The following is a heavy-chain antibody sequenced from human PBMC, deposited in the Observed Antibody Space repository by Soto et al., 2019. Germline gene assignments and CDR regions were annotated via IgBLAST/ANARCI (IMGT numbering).Heavy chain of an antibody. D-gene: IGHD1-26*01. Sequence: QVQLQESGPGLVKPSQTLSLTCTVSGGCISSGGYYWSWIRQHPGKGLEWIGYIYYSGSTYYNPSLKSGVTRSVDTSKNQFSLKLSSVTAADTAVYYCARRPLLPNAFDIWGQGTMVTVSS. V-gene: IGHV4-31*03. CDR1: GGCISSGGYY. J-gene: IGHJ3*02. CDR2: IYYSGST. CDR3: ARRPLLPNAFDI.